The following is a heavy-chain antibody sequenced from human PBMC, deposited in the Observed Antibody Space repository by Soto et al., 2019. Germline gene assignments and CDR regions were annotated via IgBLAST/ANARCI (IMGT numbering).Heavy chain of an antibody. V-gene: IGHV3-30-3*01. J-gene: IGHJ5*02. D-gene: IGHD3-10*01. CDR2: ISYDGSNK. Sequence: GGSLRLSCAASGFTFSSYAMHWVRQAPGKGLEWVAVISYDGSNKYYADSVKGRFTISRDNSKNTLYLQMNSLRAEDTAVYYCASLVTMVRGVMDTFDPWGQGTLVTVSS. CDR3: ASLVTMVRGVMDTFDP. CDR1: GFTFSSYA.